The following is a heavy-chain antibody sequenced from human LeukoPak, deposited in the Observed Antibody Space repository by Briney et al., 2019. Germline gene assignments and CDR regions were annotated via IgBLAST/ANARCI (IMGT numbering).Heavy chain of an antibody. V-gene: IGHV4-34*01. CDR1: GGSFSGYY. CDR2: INHSGST. J-gene: IGHJ4*02. CDR3: ARHRDGYTSYYFDY. Sequence: SETLSLTCAVYGGSFSGYYWSWIRQPPGKGLEWIGEINHSGSTNYNPSLKSRVTISVDTSKNQFSLKLSSVTAADTAVYYCARHRDGYTSYYFDYWGQGTLVTVSS. D-gene: IGHD5-12*01.